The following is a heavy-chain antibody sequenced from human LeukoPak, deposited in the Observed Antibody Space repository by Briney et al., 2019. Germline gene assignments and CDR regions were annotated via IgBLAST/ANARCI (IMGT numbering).Heavy chain of an antibody. CDR1: GFTFSDHY. CDR2: IRKKVNSYTT. D-gene: IGHD2/OR15-2a*01. Sequence: QLGGSLRLSCAASGFTFSDHYMDWVRQAPGKGLEWVGRIRKKVNSYTTEYAATVKGRLTISRDDSKNSLYLQMNSLKTEDTAVYYCARGYCRSTTSCYFDYWGQGTLVTVSS. J-gene: IGHJ4*02. CDR3: ARGYCRSTTSCYFDY. V-gene: IGHV3-72*01.